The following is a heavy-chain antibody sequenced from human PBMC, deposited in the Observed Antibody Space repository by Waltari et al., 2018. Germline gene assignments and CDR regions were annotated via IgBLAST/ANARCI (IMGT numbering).Heavy chain of an antibody. CDR3: ARSDPQLERLNWFDT. D-gene: IGHD1-1*01. V-gene: IGHV5-51*03. CDR1: GYSFTSYW. CDR2: IYPGDSDT. Sequence: EVQLVQSGAEVKKPGESLKISCKGSGYSFTSYWIGWVRQLPGKGLEWMGIIYPGDSDTRYSPSFQGQVTISADKFISTAYLQWSSLKASDTAMYYCARSDPQLERLNWFDTWGQGTLVTVSS. J-gene: IGHJ5*02.